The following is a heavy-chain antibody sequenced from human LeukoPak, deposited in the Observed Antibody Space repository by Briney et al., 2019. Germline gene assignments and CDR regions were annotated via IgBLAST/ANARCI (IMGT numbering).Heavy chain of an antibody. CDR2: INSDGSST. D-gene: IGHD4-23*01. J-gene: IGHJ4*02. CDR3: ARLGGNSGFSGDY. V-gene: IGHV3-74*01. Sequence: GGSLRLSCAASGFTFSSYWMHWVRQAPGRGLVWVSRINSDGSSTSYADSVKGRFTISRDNAKNTLYLQMNSLRAEDTAVYYCARLGGNSGFSGDYWGQGTLVTVSS. CDR1: GFTFSSYW.